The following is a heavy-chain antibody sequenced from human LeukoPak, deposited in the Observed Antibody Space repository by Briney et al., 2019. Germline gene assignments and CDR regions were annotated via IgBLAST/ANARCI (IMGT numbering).Heavy chain of an antibody. CDR1: GFTFSNAW. CDR3: TTTLRTIFGVVIVS. Sequence: GGSLRLSCAAYGFTFSNAWMNWVRQAPGKGLEWVGRIKSKTDGGTTDYAAPVKGRFTISRDDSKNTLYLQMNSLKTEDTAVYYCTTTLRTIFGVVIVSWGQGTLVTVSS. J-gene: IGHJ4*02. CDR2: IKSKTDGGTT. D-gene: IGHD3-3*01. V-gene: IGHV3-15*07.